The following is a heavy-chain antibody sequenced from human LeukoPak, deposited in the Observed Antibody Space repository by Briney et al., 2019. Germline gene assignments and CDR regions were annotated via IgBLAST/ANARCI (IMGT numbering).Heavy chain of an antibody. J-gene: IGHJ5*02. CDR1: GGSISSSSYC. V-gene: IGHV4-39*01. CDR2: IYYSGST. D-gene: IGHD3-10*01. Sequence: PSETLSLTCTVSGGSISSSSYCWGWIRQPPGKGLDWIGSIYYSGSTYYNPSLKSRVTISVDTSKNQFSLKLTSVTAADTAVYYCARRPRGGWFDPWGQGTLVTVSS. CDR3: ARRPRGGWFDP.